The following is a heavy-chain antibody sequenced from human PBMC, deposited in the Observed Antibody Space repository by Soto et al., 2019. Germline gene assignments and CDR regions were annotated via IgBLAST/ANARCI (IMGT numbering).Heavy chain of an antibody. Sequence: SETLSLTCTVSGGSISSGDYYWSWIRQPPGKGLEWIGYIYYSGSTYYNPSLKSRVTISVDTSKNQFSLKLSSVTAADTAVYYCARIGGWLQSYYFDYWGQGTLVTVSS. CDR1: GGSISSGDYY. CDR3: ARIGGWLQSYYFDY. V-gene: IGHV4-30-4*01. J-gene: IGHJ4*02. CDR2: IYYSGST. D-gene: IGHD5-12*01.